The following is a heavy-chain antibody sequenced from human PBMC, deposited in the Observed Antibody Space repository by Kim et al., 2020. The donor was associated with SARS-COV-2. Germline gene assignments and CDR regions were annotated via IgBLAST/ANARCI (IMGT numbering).Heavy chain of an antibody. Sequence: SETLSLTCAVYRGSFSGHYWNWIRQAPGMGLEWIGEIDHSGSTNYNPSLRSRVTLSVDTSKNQFSLRLSSVTAADTAVYYCARRAAGVDWWGQGTPVTVS. CDR3: ARRAAGVDW. CDR2: IDHSGST. V-gene: IGHV4-34*01. J-gene: IGHJ4*02. CDR1: RGSFSGHY.